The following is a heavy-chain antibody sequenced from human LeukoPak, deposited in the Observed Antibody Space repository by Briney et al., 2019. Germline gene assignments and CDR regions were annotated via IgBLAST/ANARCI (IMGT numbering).Heavy chain of an antibody. CDR1: GFTFSSYW. CDR3: ARGGGSYGSRRVWAFDI. CDR2: IYYSGNT. V-gene: IGHV4-39*01. J-gene: IGHJ3*02. D-gene: IGHD5-18*01. Sequence: PGGSLRLSCAASGFTFSSYWMSWVRQPPGKGLEWIGSIYYSGNTYYNASLKSQVSISIDTSKNQFSLRLTSVTAADTAVYYCARGGGSYGSRRVWAFDIWGQGTMVTVSS.